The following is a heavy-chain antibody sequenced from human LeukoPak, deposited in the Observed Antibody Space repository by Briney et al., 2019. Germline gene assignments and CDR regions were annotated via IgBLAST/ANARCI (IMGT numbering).Heavy chain of an antibody. V-gene: IGHV3-23*01. CDR2: ISGSGGGT. J-gene: IGHJ4*02. CDR3: AKSGSGWPFDY. CDR1: GFTFSSYA. Sequence: PGGSLRLSCAASGFTFSSYAVNWVRQAPGKGLEWVSAISGSGGGTYYSDSVKGRFTVSRDNSKNTLYLQTNSLRAEDTALYYCAKSGSGWPFDYWGQGTLVTVSS. D-gene: IGHD6-19*01.